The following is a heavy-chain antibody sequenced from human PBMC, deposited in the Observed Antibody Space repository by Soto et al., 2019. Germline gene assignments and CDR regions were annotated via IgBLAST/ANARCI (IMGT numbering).Heavy chain of an antibody. CDR2: ISGSGGST. CDR1: GFTFSSYA. V-gene: IGHV3-23*01. D-gene: IGHD3-3*01. J-gene: IGHJ4*02. CDR3: AKESSRWSGLFHF. Sequence: EVQLLESGGGLVQPGGSLRLSCAASGFTFSSYAMSWVRQAPGKGLEWVSAISGSGGSTYYADSVKGRFTISRDNSKNTLYLQMNSLRPDDTAVYYCAKESSRWSGLFHFWGQGTLVTVFS.